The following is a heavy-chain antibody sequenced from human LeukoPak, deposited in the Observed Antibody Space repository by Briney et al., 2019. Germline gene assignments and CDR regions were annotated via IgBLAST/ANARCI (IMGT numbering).Heavy chain of an antibody. J-gene: IGHJ4*02. CDR3: VTYSTGLYKGLEF. Sequence: GRSLRLSCAASGFTFTTYWTSWIPQAPGKRLEWVANINQDGTDKYYVDSVKGRFTFSRDNAQNSLYLQMSSLRVEDTAVYYCVTYSTGLYKGLEFWGQGTQVTVSS. D-gene: IGHD2-8*02. CDR2: INQDGTDK. V-gene: IGHV3-7*03. CDR1: GFTFTTYW.